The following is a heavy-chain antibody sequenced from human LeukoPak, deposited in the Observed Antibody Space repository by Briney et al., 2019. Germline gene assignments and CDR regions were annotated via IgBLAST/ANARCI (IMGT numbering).Heavy chain of an antibody. CDR1: GYTFTGYY. Sequence: GASVKVSCKASGYTFTGYYMRWVRQAPGEGLEWMGWINPNSGGTNYAQKFQGRVTMTRDTSISTAYMELSRLRSDDTAVYYCARGEQLLPPFDPWGQGTLLTVSS. D-gene: IGHD1-26*01. CDR2: INPNSGGT. J-gene: IGHJ5*02. CDR3: ARGEQLLPPFDP. V-gene: IGHV1-2*02.